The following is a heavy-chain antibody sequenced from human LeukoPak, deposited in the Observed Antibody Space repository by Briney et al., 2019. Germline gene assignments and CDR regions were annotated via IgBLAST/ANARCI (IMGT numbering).Heavy chain of an antibody. D-gene: IGHD3-9*01. CDR1: GFTFGAYA. CDR2: ISGTSDAT. Sequence: GGSLRLSCAVSGFTFGAYAMSWVRQAPGTGLEWVSTISGTSDATYYVDSVKGRFTVSRDNSKQTLYLQMNSLRADDTAVYYCAKGNYDMLTGCYSAFNWGQGTLVTVSS. J-gene: IGHJ4*02. V-gene: IGHV3-23*01. CDR3: AKGNYDMLTGCYSAFN.